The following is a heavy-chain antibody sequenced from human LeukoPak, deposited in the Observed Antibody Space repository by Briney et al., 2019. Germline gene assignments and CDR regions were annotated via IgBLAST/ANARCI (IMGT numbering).Heavy chain of an antibody. CDR2: INPDSGGT. CDR1: GGTFSSYA. Sequence: AASVKVSCKASGGTFSSYAISWVRQAPGQGLEWVGWINPDSGGTNYAQKFQGRVAMTRDTSIRTAYMELSRLRSDDTAVYYCARVDDRGHYYDSSGPRKLFDYWGQGTLVTVSS. J-gene: IGHJ4*02. CDR3: ARVDDRGHYYDSSGPRKLFDY. D-gene: IGHD3-22*01. V-gene: IGHV1-2*02.